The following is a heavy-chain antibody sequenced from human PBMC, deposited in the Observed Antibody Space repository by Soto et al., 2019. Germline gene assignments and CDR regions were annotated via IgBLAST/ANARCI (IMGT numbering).Heavy chain of an antibody. Sequence: SETLSLTCTVSGGSISSGGYHWSWIRQHPGKGLEWIGYIYYSGSTYYNPSLKSRVTISVDTSKNQFSLKLSSVTAADTAVYYCARTSGTDYGDYIPFDYWGQGTLVTVSS. CDR2: IYYSGST. D-gene: IGHD4-17*01. CDR1: GGSISSGGYH. V-gene: IGHV4-31*03. J-gene: IGHJ4*02. CDR3: ARTSGTDYGDYIPFDY.